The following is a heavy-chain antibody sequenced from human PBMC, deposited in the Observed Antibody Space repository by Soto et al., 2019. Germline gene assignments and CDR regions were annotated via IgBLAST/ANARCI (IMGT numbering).Heavy chain of an antibody. Sequence: GGSLRLSCAASGFTLRTYTMNWVRQAPGKGLEWVSSISISSSDRYYADSVRGRFTISRDNAKNALYLQMNSLRADDTAVYFCVRGMNPLFGGQGTLVTVPS. CDR1: GFTLRTYT. V-gene: IGHV3-21*06. CDR2: ISISSSDR. J-gene: IGHJ4*01. CDR3: VRGMNPLF.